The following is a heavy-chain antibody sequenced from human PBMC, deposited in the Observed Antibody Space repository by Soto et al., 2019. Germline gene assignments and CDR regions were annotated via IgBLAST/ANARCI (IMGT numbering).Heavy chain of an antibody. CDR2: FHFSGST. V-gene: IGHV4-59*01. CDR1: GGSINGYY. D-gene: IGHD5-18*01. Sequence: QVQLQESGPGLVKPSETLSLTCTVSGGSINGYYWTWLRQSPTNGLEWIGYFHFSGSTKYNPSLESRLSISADTSKTQSSLTLSSVTAADTAVYYCARASGYSYGYDDFFDNWGQGTLANVSS. J-gene: IGHJ4*01. CDR3: ARASGYSYGYDDFFDN.